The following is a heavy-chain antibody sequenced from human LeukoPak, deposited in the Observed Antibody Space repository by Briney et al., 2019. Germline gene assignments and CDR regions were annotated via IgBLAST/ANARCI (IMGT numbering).Heavy chain of an antibody. CDR1: GYSIRSGYH. Sequence: PSETLSLTCAVSGYSIRSGYHCGWIRQPPGKGLEWIGYIYHNGNTNYNPFLKSRLTISVDTSKNQFSLKLKSVTAADTAVYYCGRYGAIFDLWGPGTAVTVSS. V-gene: IGHV4-38-2*01. J-gene: IGHJ2*01. CDR3: GRYGAIFDL. D-gene: IGHD1-26*01. CDR2: IYHNGNT.